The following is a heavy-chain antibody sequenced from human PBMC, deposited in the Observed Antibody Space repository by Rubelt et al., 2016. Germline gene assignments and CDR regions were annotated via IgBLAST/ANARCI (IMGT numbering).Heavy chain of an antibody. D-gene: IGHD1-1*01. Sequence: QVQLQQWGAGLLKPSETLSLTCVVSGGSISGYYWSWIRQPPGKGLEWIGESNPSGNTDSNPSLKSRVTISAETSKNQFALSLRPGTAADTGVYYCARQELQLFGADGMDVWGQGTTVTVSS. V-gene: IGHV4-34*01. CDR1: GGSISGYY. CDR2: SNPSGNT. J-gene: IGHJ6*02. CDR3: ARQELQLFGADGMDV.